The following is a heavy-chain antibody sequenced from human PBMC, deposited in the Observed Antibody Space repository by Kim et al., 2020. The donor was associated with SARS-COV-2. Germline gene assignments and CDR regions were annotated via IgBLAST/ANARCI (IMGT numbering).Heavy chain of an antibody. CDR2: INSDGSST. V-gene: IGHV3-74*01. J-gene: IGHJ6*02. CDR3: AREDVVGSSWQVGPYYYYGMDV. D-gene: IGHD6-13*01. CDR1: GFTFSSYW. Sequence: GGSLRLSCAASGFTFSSYWMHWVRQAPGKGLVWVSRINSDGSSTSYADSVKGRFTISRDNAKNTLYLQMNSLRAEDTAVYYCAREDVVGSSWQVGPYYYYGMDVWGQGTTVTVSS.